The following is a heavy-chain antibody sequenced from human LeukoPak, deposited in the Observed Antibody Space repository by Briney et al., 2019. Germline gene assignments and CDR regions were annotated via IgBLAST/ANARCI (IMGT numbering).Heavy chain of an antibody. CDR1: GGTFSSYA. J-gene: IGHJ6*02. D-gene: IGHD6-13*01. CDR3: ASQFTRQQLAYYYYYGMDV. CDR2: IIPIFGTA. Sequence: GASVKVSCKASGGTFSSYAISWVRQAPGQGLEWMGGIIPIFGTANYAQKFRGRVTITADESTSTAYMELSSLRSEDTAVYYCASQFTRQQLAYYYYYGMDVWGQGTTVTVSS. V-gene: IGHV1-69*13.